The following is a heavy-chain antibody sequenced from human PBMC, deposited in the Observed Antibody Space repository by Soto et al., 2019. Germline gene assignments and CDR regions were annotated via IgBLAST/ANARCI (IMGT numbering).Heavy chain of an antibody. CDR2: ISYDGSNK. Sequence: QVQLVESGGGVVQPGRSLRLSCAASGFTFSSYAMHWVRQAPGKGLEWVAVISYDGSNKYYADSVKGRFTISRDNSKNRLYLTMSSRRVEDTAVYYCARGGEGVGYGFDYWGQGTLVTVSS. CDR1: GFTFSSYA. V-gene: IGHV3-30-3*01. J-gene: IGHJ4*02. CDR3: ARGGEGVGYGFDY. D-gene: IGHD5-12*01.